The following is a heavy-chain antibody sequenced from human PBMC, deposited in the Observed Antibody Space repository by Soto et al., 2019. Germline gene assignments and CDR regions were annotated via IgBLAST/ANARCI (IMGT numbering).Heavy chain of an antibody. D-gene: IGHD3-22*01. J-gene: IGHJ4*02. Sequence: ASETLSLTCVVFGNSISTTNWWSWVRQSPGKGLEWIGEIYHSGSTNYNPSLKSRVTISVDKSKNQFSLKLSSVTAADTAVYYCARDVGYHYDGSPSGQFDFWGQGTLVTVPQ. CDR3: ARDVGYHYDGSPSGQFDF. CDR1: GNSISTTNW. CDR2: IYHSGST. V-gene: IGHV4-4*02.